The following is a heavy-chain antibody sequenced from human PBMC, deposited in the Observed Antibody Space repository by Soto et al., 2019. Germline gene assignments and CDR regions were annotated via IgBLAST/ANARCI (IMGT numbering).Heavy chain of an antibody. CDR3: ARGGSFLYNWFEP. CDR2: IYTSGST. D-gene: IGHD1-26*01. J-gene: IGHJ5*02. V-gene: IGHV4-4*07. Sequence: NPSETLSPTCTVSGGSISSYYWSWIRPPAGKGLEWIGRIYTSGSTNYNPSLKSRVTMSVDTSKNQFSLKLSSVTAADTAVYYCARGGSFLYNWFEPWGQGTLVTVSA. CDR1: GGSISSYY.